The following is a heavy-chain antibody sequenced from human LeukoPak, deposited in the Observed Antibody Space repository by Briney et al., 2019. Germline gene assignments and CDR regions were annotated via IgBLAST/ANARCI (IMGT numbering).Heavy chain of an antibody. Sequence: GGSLRLSCAASGFRFGSYAMNWIRQAPGKGLEWVSAISGSGGSTYYADSVKGRFTISRDNSKNTLYLQMNSLRAEDTAVYYCAKDQAGWLRHGIFDYWGQGTLVTVSS. CDR3: AKDQAGWLRHGIFDY. D-gene: IGHD5-12*01. J-gene: IGHJ4*02. CDR1: GFRFGSYA. V-gene: IGHV3-23*01. CDR2: ISGSGGST.